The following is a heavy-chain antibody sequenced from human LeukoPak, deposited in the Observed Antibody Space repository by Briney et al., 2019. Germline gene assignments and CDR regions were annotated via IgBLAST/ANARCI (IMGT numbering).Heavy chain of an antibody. CDR1: GFTFSSYG. J-gene: IGHJ4*02. Sequence: GGSLRLSCAASGFTFSSYGMHWVRQAPGKGLEWVAFIRYDGSKKYYADSVKGRFTMSRDNSKNTLYLQMNSLRAEDTAVYYCAKDPNYYDRSAYYPEYWGQGTLVTVSS. CDR2: IRYDGSKK. V-gene: IGHV3-30*02. CDR3: AKDPNYYDRSAYYPEY. D-gene: IGHD3-22*01.